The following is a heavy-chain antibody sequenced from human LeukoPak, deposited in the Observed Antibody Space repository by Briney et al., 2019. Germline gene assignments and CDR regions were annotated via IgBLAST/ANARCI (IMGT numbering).Heavy chain of an antibody. CDR3: ARDGRGYCSSTSCRNWFDP. V-gene: IGHV3-7*01. CDR1: GFTFSSYW. CDR2: IKGDGSDK. Sequence: GGSLRLSCAASGFTFSSYWMSWVRQVPGKGLEWVANIKGDGSDKYYMDSVRGRFTISRDNAKNSLYLQMNSLRAEDTAVYFCARDGRGYCSSTSCRNWFDPWGQGTLVTVSS. D-gene: IGHD2-2*01. J-gene: IGHJ5*02.